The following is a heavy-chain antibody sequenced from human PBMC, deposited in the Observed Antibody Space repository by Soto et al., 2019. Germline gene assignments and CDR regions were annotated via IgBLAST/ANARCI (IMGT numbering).Heavy chain of an antibody. CDR3: TRAKWNRWSGYQAPFGI. J-gene: IGHJ3*02. D-gene: IGHD3-3*01. V-gene: IGHV1-69*01. CDR2: IITISNTA. Sequence: QEQLEQSGTEVKKPGSSVKLSCKASGVTFSDNVITWVRQAPGQGLEWIGGIITISNTANYAPKFQGRVTITADGPRNTADLGLSSLGSEDTAVYFCTRAKWNRWSGYQAPFGIWGQGTMVSVSS. CDR1: GVTFSDNV.